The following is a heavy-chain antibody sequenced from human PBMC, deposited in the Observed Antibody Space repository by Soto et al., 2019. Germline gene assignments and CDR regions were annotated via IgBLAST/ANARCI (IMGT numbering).Heavy chain of an antibody. CDR3: ARQGVAGTADY. D-gene: IGHD6-19*01. V-gene: IGHV4-30-4*01. J-gene: IGHJ4*02. CDR1: GGSISSGDYY. CDR2: IYYSGST. Sequence: PSETLSLTCTVSGGSISSGDYYWSWIRQPPGKGLEWIGYIYYSGSTYYNPSLKSRVTISVDTSKNQFSLKLSSVTAADTAVYYCARQGVAGTADYWGQGTLVTVSS.